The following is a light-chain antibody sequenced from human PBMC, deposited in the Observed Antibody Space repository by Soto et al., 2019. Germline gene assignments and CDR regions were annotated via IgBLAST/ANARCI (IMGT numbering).Light chain of an antibody. CDR2: AAS. CDR1: QSVSSN. Sequence: EIVMTQSPATLSVSPGERATLSCRASQSVSSNVAWYQQKPGQAPRLLIYAASTRATGIPARFSGSESGTDFTLTISSLQSEDFAVYYCQQYNNCPPITFGQGTRLEIK. CDR3: QQYNNCPPIT. J-gene: IGKJ5*01. V-gene: IGKV3-15*01.